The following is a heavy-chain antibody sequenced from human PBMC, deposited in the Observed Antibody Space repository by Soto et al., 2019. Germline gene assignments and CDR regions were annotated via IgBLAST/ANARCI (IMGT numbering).Heavy chain of an antibody. V-gene: IGHV4-59*01. D-gene: IGHD3-22*01. CDR2: IYYSGST. CDR1: GGSPSSYY. Sequence: SETLSLTCTVSGGSPSSYYWSWIRQPPGKGLEWIGYIYYSGSTNYNPSLKSRVTISVDTSKNQFSLKLSSVTAADTAVYYCERAGDSSGQSWFDSCGQVTLVTVSS. J-gene: IGHJ5*01. CDR3: ERAGDSSGQSWFDS.